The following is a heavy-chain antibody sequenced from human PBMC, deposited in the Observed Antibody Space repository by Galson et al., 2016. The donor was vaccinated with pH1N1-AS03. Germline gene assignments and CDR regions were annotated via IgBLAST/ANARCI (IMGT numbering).Heavy chain of an antibody. Sequence: PALVTPTQTLTLTCTFSGFSLSTSGVGVGWIRQPPGKALEWLALIYWDDDKRYSPSLKSRLTITKDTSKNQVVLTMTNTDPVDTATYYCAQSDYGDYVDYFDYWGQGTLVTVSS. D-gene: IGHD4-17*01. J-gene: IGHJ4*02. CDR1: GFSLSTSGVG. CDR3: AQSDYGDYVDYFDY. V-gene: IGHV2-5*02. CDR2: IYWDDDK.